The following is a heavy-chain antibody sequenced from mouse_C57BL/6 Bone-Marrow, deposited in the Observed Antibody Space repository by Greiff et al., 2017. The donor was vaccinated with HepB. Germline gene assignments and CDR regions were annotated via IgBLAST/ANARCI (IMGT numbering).Heavy chain of an antibody. CDR2: IYPRSGNT. Sequence: VQLKESGAELARPGASVKLSCKASGYTFTSYGISWVKQRTGQGLEWIGEIYPRSGNTYYNEKFKGKATLTADKSSSTAYMELRSLTSEDSAVYFCARDPHYYGSSYDYAMDYWGQGTSVTVSS. CDR1: GYTFTSYG. V-gene: IGHV1-81*01. D-gene: IGHD1-1*01. J-gene: IGHJ4*01. CDR3: ARDPHYYGSSYDYAMDY.